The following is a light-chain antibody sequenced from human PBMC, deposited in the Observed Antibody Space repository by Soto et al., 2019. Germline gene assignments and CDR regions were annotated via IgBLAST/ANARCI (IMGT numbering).Light chain of an antibody. CDR1: QSISNW. CDR3: QHYNSYSEA. J-gene: IGKJ1*01. V-gene: IGKV1-5*03. Sequence: DIQMTQSPSTLSSSVGDRVTSTCRASQSISNWLAWFQQKPGKAPKFLIYEASTLESGVPSRFSGSGSGTEFTLTISSLQPDDFATYYCQHYNSYSEAFGQGTKVDIK. CDR2: EAS.